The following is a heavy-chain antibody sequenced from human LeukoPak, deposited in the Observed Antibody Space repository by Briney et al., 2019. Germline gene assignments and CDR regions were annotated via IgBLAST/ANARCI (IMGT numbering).Heavy chain of an antibody. Sequence: PGGSLRLSCAASGFTFSSYGMHWVRQAPGKGLEWVAVISYDGSNKYYADSVKGRFTISRDNSKNTLYLQMNSLRAEDTAVYYCARDATQLLIASGPFYYFDSWGQGTLVTVSP. J-gene: IGHJ4*02. CDR3: ARDATQLLIASGPFYYFDS. D-gene: IGHD2-15*01. CDR2: ISYDGSNK. V-gene: IGHV3-30*03. CDR1: GFTFSSYG.